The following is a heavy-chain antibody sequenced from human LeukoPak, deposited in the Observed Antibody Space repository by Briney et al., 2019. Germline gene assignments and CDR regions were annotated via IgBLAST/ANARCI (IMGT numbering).Heavy chain of an antibody. CDR2: ISHSGGTT. J-gene: IGHJ3*02. Sequence: GGSLRLSCAASGFTFSTHGMHWVRQAPGKGPGWVSAISHSGGTTYYADSVKGRFTITRDNSKNTLYLQMNSLRAEDTAVYYCAKANVKYCSGGSCFDAFDIWGQGTMVTVSS. CDR1: GFTFSTHG. V-gene: IGHV3-23*01. D-gene: IGHD2-15*01. CDR3: AKANVKYCSGGSCFDAFDI.